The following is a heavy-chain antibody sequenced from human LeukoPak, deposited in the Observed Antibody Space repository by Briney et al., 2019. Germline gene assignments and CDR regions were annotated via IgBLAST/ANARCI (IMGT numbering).Heavy chain of an antibody. CDR1: GYTFTSYG. CDR3: AREAYSGSYPGGPLYYYYMDV. J-gene: IGHJ6*03. CDR2: ISAYNGNT. D-gene: IGHD1-26*01. V-gene: IGHV1-18*01. Sequence: ASVKVSCKASGYTFTSYGISWVRQAPGQGLEWMGWISAYNGNTNYAQKLQGRVTMTTDTSTSTAYMELRSLRSDDTAVYYCAREAYSGSYPGGPLYYYYMDVWGKGTTVTVSS.